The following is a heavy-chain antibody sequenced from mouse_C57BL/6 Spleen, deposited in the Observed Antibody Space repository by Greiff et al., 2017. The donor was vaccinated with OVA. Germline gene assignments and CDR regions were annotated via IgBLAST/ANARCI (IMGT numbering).Heavy chain of an antibody. CDR3: ARDGQPYAMDY. J-gene: IGHJ4*01. D-gene: IGHD3-3*01. V-gene: IGHV3-6*01. Sequence: VQLKESGPGLVKPSQSLSLTCSVTGYSITSGYYWNWIRQFPGNKLEWMGYISYDGSNNYNPSLKNRISITRDTSKNQFFLKLNSVTTEDTATYYCARDGQPYAMDYWGQGTSVTVSS. CDR1: GYSITSGYY. CDR2: ISYDGSN.